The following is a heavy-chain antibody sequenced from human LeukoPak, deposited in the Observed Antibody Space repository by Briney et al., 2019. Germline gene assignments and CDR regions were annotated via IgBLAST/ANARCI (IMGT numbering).Heavy chain of an antibody. J-gene: IGHJ5*02. CDR3: AKDRLGSSRNWFDP. V-gene: IGHV3-30*18. D-gene: IGHD6-13*01. CDR1: GNYW. Sequence: PGGSLRLSCAASGNYWMHWVRQAPGKGLEWVAVISYDGSNKYYADSVKGRFTISRDTSKNTLYLQMNSLRAEDTAVYYCAKDRLGSSRNWFDPWGQGTLVTVSS. CDR2: ISYDGSNK.